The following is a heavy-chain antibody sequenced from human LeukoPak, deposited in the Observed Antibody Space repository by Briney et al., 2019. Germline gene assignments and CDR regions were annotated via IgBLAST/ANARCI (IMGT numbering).Heavy chain of an antibody. CDR2: IHYNGGT. Sequence: SETLSLTCTVSGDSVRNYYWMWIRQSPGKGLDWMGHIHYNGGTSLSPSLQSRATMSVDTSKNHFSLRLTSVTAADTAVYFCARSKSDWTFIDYWGQGTLVSVSS. J-gene: IGHJ4*02. CDR1: GDSVRNYY. CDR3: ARSKSDWTFIDY. D-gene: IGHD2-21*02. V-gene: IGHV4-59*02.